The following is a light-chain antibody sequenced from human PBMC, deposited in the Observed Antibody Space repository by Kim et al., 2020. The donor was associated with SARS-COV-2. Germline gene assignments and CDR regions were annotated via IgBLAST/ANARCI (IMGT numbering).Light chain of an antibody. CDR1: QSISMW. V-gene: IGKV1-5*01. CDR3: QQYKTYA. CDR2: DAS. J-gene: IGKJ1*01. Sequence: LSAAEGDTVILTYRASQSISMWLAWYQQRPGKAPKLLIYDASNLESGVPSRFSGSGSGTDFTLTISSLQPDDFATYCCQQYKTYAFGQGTKVDIK.